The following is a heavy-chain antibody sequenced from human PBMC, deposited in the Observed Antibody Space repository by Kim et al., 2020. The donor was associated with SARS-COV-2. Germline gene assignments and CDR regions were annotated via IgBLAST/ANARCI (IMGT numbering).Heavy chain of an antibody. D-gene: IGHD3-9*01. Sequence: LKSRVTISVDTSKNQFSLKLSSVTAADTAVYYCASRGYYDILTGHNWFDPWGQGTLVTVSS. V-gene: IGHV4-39*01. J-gene: IGHJ5*02. CDR3: ASRGYYDILTGHNWFDP.